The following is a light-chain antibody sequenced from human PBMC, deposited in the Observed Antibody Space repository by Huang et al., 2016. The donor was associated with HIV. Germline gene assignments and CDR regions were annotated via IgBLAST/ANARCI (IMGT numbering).Light chain of an antibody. CDR2: GIS. V-gene: IGKV3-20*01. CDR3: QQYGNSPPYT. J-gene: IGKJ2*01. CDR1: QTISSNY. Sequence: EAVLTQSPGTLSLSPGERATLSCRASQTISSNYFAWYQQKPGQAPRLLIYGISNRATGIPDRFSGSGSGTDCTLTISRLEPEDFAVYYCQQYGNSPPYTFGQGTTLDIK.